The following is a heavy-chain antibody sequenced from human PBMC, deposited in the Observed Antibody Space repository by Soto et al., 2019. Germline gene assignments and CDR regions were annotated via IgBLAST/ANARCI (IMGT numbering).Heavy chain of an antibody. CDR2: ISYDERNT. Sequence: GGSLRLSCAASGFSFSDYGMHWVRQAPGKGLEWVAVISYDERNTYYADSVKGRFTISRDNSKNTMYLQMNSLRAEDTAVYYCAKDQGSSWYEIDYWGQGTLVTVSS. CDR1: GFSFSDYG. V-gene: IGHV3-30*18. D-gene: IGHD6-13*01. CDR3: AKDQGSSWYEIDY. J-gene: IGHJ4*02.